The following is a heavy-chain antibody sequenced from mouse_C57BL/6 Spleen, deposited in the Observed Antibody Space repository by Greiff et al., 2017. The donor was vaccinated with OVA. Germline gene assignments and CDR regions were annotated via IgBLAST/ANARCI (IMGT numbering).Heavy chain of an antibody. D-gene: IGHD2-4*01. Sequence: QVTLKVCGPGILQSSQTLSLTCSFSGFSLSTSGMGVSWIRQPSGKGLEWLAHIYWDDDKRYNPSLKSRLTISKDTSRNQVFLKITSVDTADTATYYCARSYYDYDLYYFDYWGQGTTLTVSS. J-gene: IGHJ2*01. V-gene: IGHV8-12*01. CDR3: ARSYYDYDLYYFDY. CDR2: IYWDDDK. CDR1: GFSLSTSGMG.